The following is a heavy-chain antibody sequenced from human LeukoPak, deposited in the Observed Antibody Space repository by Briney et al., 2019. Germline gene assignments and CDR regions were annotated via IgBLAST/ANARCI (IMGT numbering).Heavy chain of an antibody. CDR3: ARGPGAFDI. Sequence: GGSLRLSCAASGFTFDDYAMHWVRQAPGKGLEWVSSISSSSSYIYYADPMKGRFTISRDNAKNTLFLQMNSLRAEDTAVYYCARGPGAFDIWGQGTMVTVSS. D-gene: IGHD2-2*01. CDR1: GFTFDDYA. J-gene: IGHJ3*02. V-gene: IGHV3-21*01. CDR2: ISSSSSYI.